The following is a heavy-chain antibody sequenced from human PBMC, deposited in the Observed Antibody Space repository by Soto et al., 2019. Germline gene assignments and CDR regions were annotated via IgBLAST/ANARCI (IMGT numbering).Heavy chain of an antibody. CDR1: GYTFTDYG. J-gene: IGHJ4*02. Sequence: QVQLVQSGAEVKKPGASVKVSCKASGYTFTDYGISWVRQAXGQGLEWMGWISTYNGNTIYAQKIQGRVTMTTDTSTSTAYVELXSLRSDXXAXXXXXXXXXXXXXXXFDYWGQGTLVTVSS. CDR3: XXXXXXXXXXXFDY. CDR2: ISTYNGNT. V-gene: IGHV1-18*04.